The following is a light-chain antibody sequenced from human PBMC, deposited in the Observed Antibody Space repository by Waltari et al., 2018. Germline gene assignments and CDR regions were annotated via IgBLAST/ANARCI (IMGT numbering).Light chain of an antibody. CDR1: QIVRTN. Sequence: EIVLTQSPATLSLTAGERATLSCRASQIVRTNLALSQKRPGQAPRLRISDALHRVAGVPARFSGSSSGVEFTLTISSLEPEDSGVYFCQQRYKWPHSFGGGTKVEI. CDR3: QQRYKWPHS. J-gene: IGKJ4*01. V-gene: IGKV3-11*01. CDR2: DAL.